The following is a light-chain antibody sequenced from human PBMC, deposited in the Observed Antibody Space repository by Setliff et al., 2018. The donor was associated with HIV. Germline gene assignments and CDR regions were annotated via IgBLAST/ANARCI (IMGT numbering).Light chain of an antibody. CDR2: DVS. J-gene: IGLJ1*01. Sequence: QFALTQPASVSGSPGQSITISCRGTSSDVGGYNRVSWYQQPPGTAPKLMIYDVSSRPSGVPDRFSGSKSGYTASLTISGLQAEDEADYYCSSYTSSSTPYVFGTGTKVTVL. CDR1: SSDVGGYNR. CDR3: SSYTSSSTPYV. V-gene: IGLV2-18*02.